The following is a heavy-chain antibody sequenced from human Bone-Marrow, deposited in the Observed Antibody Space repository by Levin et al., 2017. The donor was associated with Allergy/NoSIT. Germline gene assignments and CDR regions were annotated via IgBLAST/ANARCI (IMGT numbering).Heavy chain of an antibody. CDR2: ISAYNGNT. J-gene: IGHJ3*02. CDR3: ARDPVMITFGGVIAYPGIAFDI. CDR1: GYTFTSYG. D-gene: IGHD3-16*02. Sequence: ASVKVSCKASGYTFTSYGISWVRQAPGQGLEWMGWISAYNGNTNYAQKLQGRVTMTTDTSTSTAYMELRSLRSDDTAVYYCARDPVMITFGGVIAYPGIAFDIWGQGTMVTVSS. V-gene: IGHV1-18*01.